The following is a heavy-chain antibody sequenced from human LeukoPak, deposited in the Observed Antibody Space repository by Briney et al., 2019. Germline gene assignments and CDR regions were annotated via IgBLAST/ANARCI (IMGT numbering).Heavy chain of an antibody. V-gene: IGHV3-30-3*01. D-gene: IGHD3-22*01. Sequence: PGGSLRLSCAASGFTFSSYAMHWVRQAPGKGLEWVAVISYDGSNKYYADSVKGRFTISRDNSKNTLYLQMNSLRAEDTAVYYCARGGYYYDSSGHPDYFDCWGQGTLVTVSS. CDR3: ARGGYYYDSSGHPDYFDC. CDR2: ISYDGSNK. J-gene: IGHJ4*02. CDR1: GFTFSSYA.